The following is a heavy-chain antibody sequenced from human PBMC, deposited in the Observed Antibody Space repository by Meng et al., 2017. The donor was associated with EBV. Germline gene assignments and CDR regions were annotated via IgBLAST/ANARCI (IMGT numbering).Heavy chain of an antibody. CDR2: IYWDDAK. V-gene: IGHV2-5*02. Sequence: ITLKESGPTLVKPTQTPLLTCTFSGISLTTSGVGVGWIRQPPGKALEWLAVIYWDDAKRYSPSLKNRLTITKDTSKNQVVLTMTNMDPVDTATYFCAHSKYYSDSGGYWDYFDDWGQGTLVTVSS. D-gene: IGHD3-10*01. CDR1: GISLTTSGVG. J-gene: IGHJ4*02. CDR3: AHSKYYSDSGGYWDYFDD.